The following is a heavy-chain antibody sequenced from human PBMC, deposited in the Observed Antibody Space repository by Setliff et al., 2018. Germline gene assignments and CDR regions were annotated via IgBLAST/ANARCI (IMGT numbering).Heavy chain of an antibody. Sequence: GESLKISCVTSGFAFTSYDMTWVRQAPGKGLEWVASINNGGVSADYTDSVKGRFTISRDNSRNTLYLQMKSLRAEDTAIYYCATSTITTYYFDYWSHGTQVTVSS. CDR1: GFAFTSYD. CDR3: ATSTITTYYFDY. J-gene: IGHJ4*01. V-gene: IGHV3-23*01. CDR2: INNGGVSA. D-gene: IGHD4-4*01.